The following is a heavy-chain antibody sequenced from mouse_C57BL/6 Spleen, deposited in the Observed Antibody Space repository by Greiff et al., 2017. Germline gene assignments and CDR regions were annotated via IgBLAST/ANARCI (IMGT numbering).Heavy chain of an antibody. J-gene: IGHJ4*01. CDR2: IDPENGDT. D-gene: IGHD1-1*01. V-gene: IGHV14-4*01. CDR3: TTDYGNYAMDD. Sequence: VQLQQSGAELVRPGASVKLSCTASGFNIKDDHMHWVKQRPEQGLEWIGWIDPENGDTEYASKFQGKATITADTSSNPAYLQLSSLTSEDAAVYYCTTDYGNYAMDDWGQGTSVTVSS. CDR1: GFNIKDDH.